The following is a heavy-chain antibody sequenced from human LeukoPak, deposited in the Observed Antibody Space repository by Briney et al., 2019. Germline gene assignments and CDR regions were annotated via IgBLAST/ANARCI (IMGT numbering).Heavy chain of an antibody. CDR1: GGSITNYY. J-gene: IGHJ4*02. CDR3: ASGEAAAGGYVDY. CDR2: TYYSGST. Sequence: SETLSLTCTVSGGSITNYYWSWIRQPPEKGLERVGYTYYSGSTNYNTSPKSRLTSSADTSRGQYSLKLSSVTAADTAVYYGASGEAAAGGYVDYWGQGILVIVSS. D-gene: IGHD6-13*01. V-gene: IGHV4-59*08.